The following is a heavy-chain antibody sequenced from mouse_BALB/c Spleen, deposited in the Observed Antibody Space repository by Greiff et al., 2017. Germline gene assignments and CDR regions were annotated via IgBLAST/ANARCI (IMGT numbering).Heavy chain of an antibody. D-gene: IGHD1-1*01. Sequence: EVQGVESGGGLVKPGGSLKLSCAASGFTFSSYAMSWVRQTPEKRLEWVASISSGGSTYYPDSVKGRFTISRDNARNILYLQMSSLRSEDTAMYYCAGNYYDGSSYGAMDYWGQGTSVTVSS. CDR3: AGNYYDGSSYGAMDY. CDR2: ISSGGST. CDR1: GFTFSSYA. V-gene: IGHV5-6-5*01. J-gene: IGHJ4*01.